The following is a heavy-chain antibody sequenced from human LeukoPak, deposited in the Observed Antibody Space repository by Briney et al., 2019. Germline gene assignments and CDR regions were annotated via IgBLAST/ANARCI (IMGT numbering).Heavy chain of an antibody. D-gene: IGHD3-3*01. CDR3: ARGGLNYDFWSGYFVPSYYYYYMDV. CDR1: GGSISSYY. CDR2: IYTSGST. Sequence: SETLSLTCTVSGGSISSYYWSWIRQPPGKGLEWIGRIYTSGSTNYNPSLKSRVTMSVDTSKNQFSLKLSSVTAADTAVYYCARGGLNYDFWSGYFVPSYYYYYMDVWGKGTTVTVSS. J-gene: IGHJ6*03. V-gene: IGHV4-4*07.